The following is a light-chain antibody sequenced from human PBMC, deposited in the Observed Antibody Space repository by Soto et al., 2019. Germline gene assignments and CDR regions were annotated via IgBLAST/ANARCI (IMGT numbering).Light chain of an antibody. Sequence: EIVLTQFPATLSLSPGEEATLSCRASQSFGTSLAWYQQRPAQAPRLLIYDTFNVAAGVPARFSGSGSGADFTLPISGLEPEDFAVYYCQQGGSFGGGTKVEIK. CDR3: QQGGS. CDR1: QSFGTS. CDR2: DTF. J-gene: IGKJ4*01. V-gene: IGKV3-11*01.